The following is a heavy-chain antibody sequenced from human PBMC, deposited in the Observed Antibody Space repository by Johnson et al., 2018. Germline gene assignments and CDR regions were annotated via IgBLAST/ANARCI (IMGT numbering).Heavy chain of an antibody. D-gene: IGHD5-24*01. CDR2: ISSNSAYI. J-gene: IGHJ1*01. Sequence: ELQLLESGGGLVKPGGSLRLSCAASGFTFSRYTLNWVRQAPGKGLEWVSSISSNSAYIYYADSVKGRFTISGDNAKNSLYLQMNSLRAEDTAVDYCSRDWEEMATITRYFQHWGQGTLVTVSS. CDR1: GFTFSRYT. V-gene: IGHV3-21*01. CDR3: SRDWEEMATITRYFQH.